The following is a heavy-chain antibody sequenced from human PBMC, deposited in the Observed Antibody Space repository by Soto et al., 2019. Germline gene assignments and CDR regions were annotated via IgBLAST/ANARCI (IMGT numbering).Heavy chain of an antibody. Sequence: EVQLLESGGGLVLPGGSLRLSCAGSGFTPTTTPLSWVRQPPGKGLEWVTTISGTASRTYYVDSVKGRFFISRDNSKNTVTLQMNSLRREDTAIYYCARSRSGAVADSFDYWGQGTPVTVSS. CDR2: ISGTASRT. D-gene: IGHD3-10*01. CDR3: ARSRSGAVADSFDY. V-gene: IGHV3-23*01. CDR1: GFTPTTTP. J-gene: IGHJ4*02.